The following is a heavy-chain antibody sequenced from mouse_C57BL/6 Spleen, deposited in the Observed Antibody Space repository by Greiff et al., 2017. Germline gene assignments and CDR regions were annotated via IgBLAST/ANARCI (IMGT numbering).Heavy chain of an antibody. CDR3: ARLRRDWYFDV. V-gene: IGHV1-80*01. D-gene: IGHD2-12*01. Sequence: VQLQQSGAELVKPGASVKISCKVTGYAFSSYWMNWVKQRPGKGLEWIGQIYSGDGDTNYNGKSKGKATLTADKSSSTAYMQLSSLTSEDSAVYFCARLRRDWYFDVWGTGTTVTVSS. J-gene: IGHJ1*03. CDR2: IYSGDGDT. CDR1: GYAFSSYW.